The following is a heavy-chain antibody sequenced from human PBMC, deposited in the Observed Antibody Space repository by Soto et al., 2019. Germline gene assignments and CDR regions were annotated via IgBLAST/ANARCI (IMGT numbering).Heavy chain of an antibody. Sequence: PGGSLRLSCAASGLTLSNAWMNWVCQAPGKGLEWVGRIKSKTDGGTTDYAAPVKGRFTVSRDDSKNTLYLQMNSLETEDTAVYYCSTAQGYSRDFYPFNYWGQGTLVTVSS. J-gene: IGHJ4*02. CDR1: GLTLSNAW. CDR2: IKSKTDGGTT. V-gene: IGHV3-15*07. CDR3: STAQGYSRDFYPFNY. D-gene: IGHD2-21*02.